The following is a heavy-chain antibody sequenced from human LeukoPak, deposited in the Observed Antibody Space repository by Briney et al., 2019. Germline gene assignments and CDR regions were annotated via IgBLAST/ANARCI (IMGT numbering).Heavy chain of an antibody. CDR1: GNYW. CDR3: VSFYETY. V-gene: IGHV3-74*01. D-gene: IGHD2/OR15-2a*01. CDR2: INSDGSWT. Sequence: GGSLRLSCAASGNYWMHWVRQAPGQGLVWVSHINSDGSWTSYADSVKGRFTISKDNAKNTVYLQMNSLRAEDTAVYYCVSFYETYWGRGTLVTVSS. J-gene: IGHJ4*02.